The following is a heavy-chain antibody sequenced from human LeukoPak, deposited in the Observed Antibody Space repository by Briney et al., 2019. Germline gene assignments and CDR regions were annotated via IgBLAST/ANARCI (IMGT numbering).Heavy chain of an antibody. D-gene: IGHD4-17*01. CDR3: ARPDYGDHDAFDI. V-gene: IGHV3-11*01. J-gene: IGHJ3*02. CDR1: GFTFSDYY. CDR2: ISSSGSTI. Sequence: GGSLRPSCAASGFTFSDYYMSWIRQAPGKGLEWVSYISSSGSTIYYADSVKGRFTISRDNAKNSLYLQMNSLRAEDTAVYYCARPDYGDHDAFDIWGQGTMVTVSS.